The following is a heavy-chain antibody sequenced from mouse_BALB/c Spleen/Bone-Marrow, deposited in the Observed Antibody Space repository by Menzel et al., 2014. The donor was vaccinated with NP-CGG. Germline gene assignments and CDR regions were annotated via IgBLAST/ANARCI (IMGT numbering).Heavy chain of an antibody. J-gene: IGHJ1*01. CDR3: ARPRGLYDYWYFDV. Sequence: VQLQQSGAELVKPGASVILSCKASGYNFTSYWLNWVKQRPGQGFEWIGEIDPTDNYINYNQKVKDKGTLTVDKSSSTAYMQLSSLTSEDSAVYYCARPRGLYDYWYFDVWGAGTTVTVSS. D-gene: IGHD2-3*01. V-gene: IGHV1-69*02. CDR2: IDPTDNYI. CDR1: GYNFTSYW.